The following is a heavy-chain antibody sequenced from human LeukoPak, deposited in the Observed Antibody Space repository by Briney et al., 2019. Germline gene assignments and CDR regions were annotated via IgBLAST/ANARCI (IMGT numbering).Heavy chain of an antibody. V-gene: IGHV4-34*01. CDR1: GGSFSGYY. CDR2: INHSGST. D-gene: IGHD1-1*01. CDR3: AGAEQQLAPSYY. Sequence: SETLSLTCAVYGGSFSGYYWSWIRQPPGKGLEWIGEINHSGSTNYNPSLNSRVTVSVDTSKNQFSLKLTSVTAADTAMYYCAGAEQQLAPSYYWGQGILVTVSS. J-gene: IGHJ4*02.